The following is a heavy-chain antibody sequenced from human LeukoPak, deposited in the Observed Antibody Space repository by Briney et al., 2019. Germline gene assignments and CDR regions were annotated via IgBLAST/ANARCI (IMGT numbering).Heavy chain of an antibody. J-gene: IGHJ3*02. D-gene: IGHD5-12*01. CDR1: GFTFSSYA. Sequence: AGGSLRLSCAASGFTFSSYAMSWVRQAPGEGLEWVGVIWYDGTKQYYADSVKGRFTISRDNSKNTLDLHMNRLGVEDTAVYYCARAPWISGYDCGEAFDIWGQGTLVTVSS. CDR2: IWYDGTKQ. CDR3: ARAPWISGYDCGEAFDI. V-gene: IGHV3-33*08.